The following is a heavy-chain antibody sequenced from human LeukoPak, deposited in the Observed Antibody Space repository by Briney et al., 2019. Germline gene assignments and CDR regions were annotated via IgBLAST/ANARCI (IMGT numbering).Heavy chain of an antibody. CDR2: ISGSGGST. V-gene: IGHV3-23*01. CDR1: GFTFSSYA. D-gene: IGHD3-10*01. Sequence: GGSLRLSCAASGFTFSSYAMSWVRQAPGKGLEWVSAISGSGGSTYYADSVKGRFTISRDNSKNTLYLQMNSLRAEDTAVYYCGKSPVLWFGEWYYYYYYMDVWGKGTTVTVSS. CDR3: GKSPVLWFGEWYYYYYYMDV. J-gene: IGHJ6*03.